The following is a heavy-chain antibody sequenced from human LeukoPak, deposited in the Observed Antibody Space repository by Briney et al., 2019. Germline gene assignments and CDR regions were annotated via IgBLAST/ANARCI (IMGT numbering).Heavy chain of an antibody. CDR1: GGSFSGYY. CDR3: ARAPVGGELLPSNAFDI. CDR2: IYHSGST. J-gene: IGHJ3*02. V-gene: IGHV4-34*01. D-gene: IGHD1-26*01. Sequence: PSETLSLTCAVYGGSFSGYYWSWIRQPPGKGMEWIGYIYHSGSTYYNPSLKSRVTISVDRSKNQFSLKLSSVTAADTAVYYCARAPVGGELLPSNAFDIWGQGAMVTVSS.